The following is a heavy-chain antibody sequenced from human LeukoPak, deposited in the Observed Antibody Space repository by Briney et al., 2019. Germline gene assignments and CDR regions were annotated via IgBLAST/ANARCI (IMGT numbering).Heavy chain of an antibody. CDR1: GGSITSGSFY. J-gene: IGHJ3*02. D-gene: IGHD3-22*01. Sequence: SQTLSLTCTVSGGSITSGSFYWSWIRQPAGNGLEWIGRIYPSGSTNYNPSLKSRVTISVHTSKNQFSLKLSSVTAADTAVYYCARDRGLRNYYDSSGYYRDAFDIWGQGTMVTVSS. V-gene: IGHV4-61*02. CDR3: ARDRGLRNYYDSSGYYRDAFDI. CDR2: IYPSGST.